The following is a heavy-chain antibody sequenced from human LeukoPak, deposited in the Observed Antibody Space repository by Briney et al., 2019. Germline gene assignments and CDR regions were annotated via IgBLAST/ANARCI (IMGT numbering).Heavy chain of an antibody. V-gene: IGHV3-48*04. CDR1: GFTFSTYA. D-gene: IGHD5-12*01. CDR2: ISGTGRTL. J-gene: IGHJ4*02. Sequence: GGSLRLSCAASGFTFSTYAIQWVRQAPGKGLEWLSYISGTGRTLYYADSVKGRFTISRDNAKNSLYLQMNSLRAEDTAVYYCARGGYSDSDWRFCDHWGQGTQVTVSS. CDR3: ARGGYSDSDWRFCDH.